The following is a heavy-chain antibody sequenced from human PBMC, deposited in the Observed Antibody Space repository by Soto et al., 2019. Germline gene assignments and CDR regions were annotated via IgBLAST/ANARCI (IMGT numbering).Heavy chain of an antibody. D-gene: IGHD4-4*01. CDR2: IFTGGST. V-gene: IGHV3-66*01. CDR1: GVTVNTNY. J-gene: IGHJ6*02. CDR3: ARDPPITTDFGLDV. Sequence: GGSLRLSCAASGVTVNTNYMTWVRQAPGKGLEWLSFIFTGGSTYYADSVKGRFTISRDDSKNTVYLQLNSLRADDTAVYYCARDPPITTDFGLDVWGQGTTVTVSS.